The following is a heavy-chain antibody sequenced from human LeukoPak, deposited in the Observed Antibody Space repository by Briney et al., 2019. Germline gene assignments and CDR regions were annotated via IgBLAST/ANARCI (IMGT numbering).Heavy chain of an antibody. CDR3: ARERVYSWSYSYFDY. D-gene: IGHD1-26*01. V-gene: IGHV1-69*05. CDR2: IIPIFGTA. J-gene: IGHJ4*02. CDR1: GGTFSSYA. Sequence: GASVKVSCKASGGTFSSYAISWVRQARGQGLEWMGGIIPIFGTANYAQEFQGRVTITTDESTSTAYMELSSLRSEDTAVYYCARERVYSWSYSYFDYWGQGTLVTVSS.